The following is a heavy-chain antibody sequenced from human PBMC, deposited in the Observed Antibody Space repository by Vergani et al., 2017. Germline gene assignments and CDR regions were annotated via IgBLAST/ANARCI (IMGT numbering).Heavy chain of an antibody. J-gene: IGHJ6*02. CDR3: ARLAFGVPRKNHYYYYGMDV. Sequence: QVQLVQSGAEVKKPGASVKVSCKASGYTFTGYYMHWVRQAPGQGLEWMGWINPNSGGTNYAQKFQGRVTMTRDTSISTAYMELSRLRSDDTAVYYCARLAFGVPRKNHYYYYGMDVWGQGTTVTVSS. D-gene: IGHD3-16*01. CDR2: INPNSGGT. CDR1: GYTFTGYY. V-gene: IGHV1-2*02.